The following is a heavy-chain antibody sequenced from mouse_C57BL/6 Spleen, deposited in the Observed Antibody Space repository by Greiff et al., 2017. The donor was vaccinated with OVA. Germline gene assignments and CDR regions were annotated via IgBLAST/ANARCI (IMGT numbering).Heavy chain of an antibody. CDR3: ARDLQLGRFDY. CDR2: IDPEDGET. CDR1: SFNIKDYY. D-gene: IGHD4-1*02. Sequence: EVQLQQSGAELVKPGASVKLSCTASSFNIKDYYLHWVKQRTEQGLEWIGRIDPEDGETNSAPKFQGKATITADTSSNTAYLQLSSLTSEDTAVYYWARDLQLGRFDYWGQGTTRTVSS. J-gene: IGHJ2*01. V-gene: IGHV14-2*01.